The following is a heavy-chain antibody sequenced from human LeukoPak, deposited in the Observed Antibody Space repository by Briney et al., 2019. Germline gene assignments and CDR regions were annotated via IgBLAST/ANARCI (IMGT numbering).Heavy chain of an antibody. CDR1: GFTFSSYS. D-gene: IGHD5-12*01. CDR3: ASRRPHSGYPIY. V-gene: IGHV3-48*01. J-gene: IGHJ4*02. CDR2: ISSSSSTI. Sequence: GGSLRLSCAASGFTFSSYSMNWVRQAPGKGREGGSYISSSSSTIYYADSVKGRFTISRDNAKNSLYLQMNTLRAEDTPVYYCASRRPHSGYPIYWGQGTLVTVSS.